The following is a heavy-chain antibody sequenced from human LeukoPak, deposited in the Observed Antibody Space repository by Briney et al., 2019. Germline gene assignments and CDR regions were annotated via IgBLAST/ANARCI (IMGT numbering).Heavy chain of an antibody. J-gene: IGHJ4*02. CDR3: ARDFAREFTIDY. V-gene: IGHV3-7*01. D-gene: IGHD3-10*01. CDR2: IKQDGSEK. Sequence: PGGSLRLSCAVSGFTFSSYWMSWVRQAPGKGLEWVANIKQDGSEKYYVDSVKGRFTISRDNAKNSLYLQMNSLRAEDTAVYYCARDFAREFTIDYWGQGTLVTVSS. CDR1: GFTFSSYW.